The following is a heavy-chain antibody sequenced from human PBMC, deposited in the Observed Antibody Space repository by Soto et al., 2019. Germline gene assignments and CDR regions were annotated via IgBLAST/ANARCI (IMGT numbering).Heavy chain of an antibody. Sequence: GGSLRLSCAASIFTFNNYAVSWVRQAPGKGLEWVSAISATGDNTYYADFVEGRFTVSGDNSKNTLYLQMNGLRAEDTAMYYCAKEMSYGRPYDYWGQGTLVTVSS. CDR1: IFTFNNYA. CDR2: ISATGDNT. CDR3: AKEMSYGRPYDY. V-gene: IGHV3-23*01. J-gene: IGHJ4*02. D-gene: IGHD1-26*01.